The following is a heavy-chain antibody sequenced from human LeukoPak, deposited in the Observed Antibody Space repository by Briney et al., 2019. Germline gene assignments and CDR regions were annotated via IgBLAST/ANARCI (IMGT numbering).Heavy chain of an antibody. CDR1: GFTSSSYG. V-gene: IGHV3-33*01. Sequence: PGRSLRLSCAASGFTSSSYGMHWVRQAPGKGLEWVAVIWYDGSNKYYADSVKGRFTISRDNSKNTLYLQMNSLRAEDTAVYYCARDSPRRGGGLDYWGQGTLVTVSS. CDR3: ARDSPRRGGGLDY. J-gene: IGHJ4*02. CDR2: IWYDGSNK.